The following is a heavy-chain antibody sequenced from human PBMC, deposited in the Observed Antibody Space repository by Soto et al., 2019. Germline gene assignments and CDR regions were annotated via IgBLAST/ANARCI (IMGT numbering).Heavy chain of an antibody. CDR2: LSRSGNTI. CDR3: ARISGWYEADAVDM. D-gene: IGHD6-19*01. J-gene: IGHJ3*02. Sequence: QVQLVESGGGLVQPGGSLRLSCAASGFTFGDYEMSWIRQAAGKGPEWVSVLSRSGNTIYYADSVKGRFSISRDHAANSLYLPMESLRVEDTATYFCARISGWYEADAVDMGGQGTMVTASA. CDR1: GFTFGDYE. V-gene: IGHV3-11*01.